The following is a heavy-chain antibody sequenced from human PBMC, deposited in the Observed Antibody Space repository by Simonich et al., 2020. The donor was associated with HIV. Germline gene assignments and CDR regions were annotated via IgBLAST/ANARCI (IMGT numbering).Heavy chain of an antibody. J-gene: IGHJ4*02. CDR1: GYTFTGYY. V-gene: IGHV1-2*06. Sequence: QVQLVQSGAEVKKPGDSVTVSCTASGYTFTGYYLPWVRQAPGQGLGWRGRINPNSGGKNDDQKLQGRVTMTRETSISKAYMELSRLRSDDTAVYYCARRTGVGRGFDYWGKGTLVTVSS. D-gene: IGHD7-27*01. CDR2: INPNSGGK. CDR3: ARRTGVGRGFDY.